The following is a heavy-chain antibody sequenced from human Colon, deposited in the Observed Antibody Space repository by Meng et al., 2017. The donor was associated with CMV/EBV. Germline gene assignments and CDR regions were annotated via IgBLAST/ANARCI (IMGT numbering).Heavy chain of an antibody. Sequence: GGSLRLSCAASGFPFSDYYMTWLRQAPGKGLEWISSISSDGDTTSYADSVKGRFSITRDNARQSLYLHMNSLRVDDTALYYCAREVGYNWDLGHPYGLDLWGQGTTVTVSS. CDR2: ISSDGDTT. J-gene: IGHJ6*02. D-gene: IGHD1-20*01. CDR1: GFPFSDYY. CDR3: AREVGYNWDLGHPYGLDL. V-gene: IGHV3-11*04.